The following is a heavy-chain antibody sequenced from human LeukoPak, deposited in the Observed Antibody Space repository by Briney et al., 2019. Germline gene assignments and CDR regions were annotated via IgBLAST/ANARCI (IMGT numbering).Heavy chain of an antibody. CDR3: ARSLKWNLVGFDY. J-gene: IGHJ4*02. CDR1: GFIFSSYA. D-gene: IGHD1-1*01. Sequence: GGSLSLSCVGSGFIFSSYAMRWVRQAPGKGLVCVSFICRAGDTNYADSVKGQFTISRDNSKNTVYLQMSSLRAEDTALYYCARSLKWNLVGFDYWGQGTLVTVSS. CDR2: ICRAGDT. V-gene: IGHV3-23*01.